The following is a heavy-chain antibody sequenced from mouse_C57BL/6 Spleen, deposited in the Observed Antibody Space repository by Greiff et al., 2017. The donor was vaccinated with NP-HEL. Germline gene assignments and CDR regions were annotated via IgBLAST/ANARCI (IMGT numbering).Heavy chain of an antibody. Sequence: QVQLKESGAELVRPGTSVKVSCKASGYAFTNYLIEWVKQRPGQGLEWIGVINPGSGGTNYNEKFKGKATLTADKSSSTAYMQLSSLTSEDAAVYFCARADYVTRGFAYWGQGTLVTVSA. V-gene: IGHV1-54*01. CDR2: INPGSGGT. J-gene: IGHJ3*01. D-gene: IGHD1-1*01. CDR3: ARADYVTRGFAY. CDR1: GYAFTNYL.